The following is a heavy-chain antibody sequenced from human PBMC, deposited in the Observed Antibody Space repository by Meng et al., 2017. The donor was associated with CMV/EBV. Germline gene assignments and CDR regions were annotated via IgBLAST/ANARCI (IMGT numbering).Heavy chain of an antibody. Sequence: SVKVSCKASGGTSSSYAISWVRQAPGQGLEWMGGIIPIFGTANYAQKFQGRVTITTDESTSTAYMELSSLRSEDTAVYYCARDQGERYSSGWGDYYYGMDVWGQGTTVTVSS. CDR2: IIPIFGTA. J-gene: IGHJ6*02. CDR3: ARDQGERYSSGWGDYYYGMDV. CDR1: GGTSSSYA. V-gene: IGHV1-69*05. D-gene: IGHD6-19*01.